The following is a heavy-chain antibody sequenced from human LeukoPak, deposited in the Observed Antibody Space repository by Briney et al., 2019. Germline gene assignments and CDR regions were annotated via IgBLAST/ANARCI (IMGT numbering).Heavy chain of an antibody. CDR1: GFTFSIYD. J-gene: IGHJ4*02. Sequence: QSGGSLRLSCAASGFTFSIYDMYWVRQAPGKGLEWVAFISYDGTSKYYADSVKGRFTISRDNSKNTLYLQMNSLRAEDTAVYYWAREYYDSSGSQGDYFDYWGQGTLVTVSS. V-gene: IGHV3-30-3*01. CDR2: ISYDGTSK. D-gene: IGHD3-22*01. CDR3: AREYYDSSGSQGDYFDY.